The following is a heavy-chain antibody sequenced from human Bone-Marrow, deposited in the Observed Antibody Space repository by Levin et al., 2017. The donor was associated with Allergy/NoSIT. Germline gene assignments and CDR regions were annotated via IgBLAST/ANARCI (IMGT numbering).Heavy chain of an antibody. D-gene: IGHD3-10*01. CDR3: AHRLSPQGMNLWFAFDF. CDR1: GFSLTTSGVG. CDR2: IYWDDDK. Sequence: KSSGPTLVKPTQTLTLTCTFSGFSLTTSGVGVGWFRQPPGKALEWLALIYWDDDKLYRPSLKSRLTITKDTSKNQVVLSMTNMDPVDTATYYCAHRLSPQGMNLWFAFDFWGQGALVTVSS. V-gene: IGHV2-5*02. J-gene: IGHJ4*02.